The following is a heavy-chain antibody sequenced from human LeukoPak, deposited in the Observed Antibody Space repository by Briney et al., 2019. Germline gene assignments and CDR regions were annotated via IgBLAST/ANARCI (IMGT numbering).Heavy chain of an antibody. J-gene: IGHJ6*03. CDR3: AKDGYCSGGSCFGDYYMDV. D-gene: IGHD2-15*01. CDR1: GFTFRSYA. Sequence: GGSLRLSCAASGFTFRSYAMYWVRQAPGKGLEWVSAISGSGGSTYYADSVKGRFTISRDNSKNTLYLQMNSLRAEDTAVYYCAKDGYCSGGSCFGDYYMDVWGKGTTVTVSS. CDR2: ISGSGGST. V-gene: IGHV3-23*01.